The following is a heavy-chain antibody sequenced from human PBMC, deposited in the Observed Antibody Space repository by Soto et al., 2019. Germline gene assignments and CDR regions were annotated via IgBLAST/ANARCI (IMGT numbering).Heavy chain of an antibody. CDR1: GGSISTYY. D-gene: IGHD3-10*01. Sequence: PSETLSLTCTVSGGSISTYYWSWIRQPPGKGLEWIGYIYYTGSTNYSPSLKSRVTISVDTSKNQFSLKLSSVTAADTAVYYCARIRGYLDYWGQGTLVTVSS. CDR2: IYYTGST. V-gene: IGHV4-59*01. J-gene: IGHJ4*02. CDR3: ARIRGYLDY.